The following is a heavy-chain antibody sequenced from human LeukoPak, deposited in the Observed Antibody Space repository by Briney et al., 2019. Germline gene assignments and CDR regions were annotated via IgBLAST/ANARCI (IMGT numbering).Heavy chain of an antibody. CDR3: ASHYDTSGYHYFDF. J-gene: IGHJ4*02. D-gene: IGHD3-22*01. CDR2: IYSGGST. CDR1: GFTVNSHY. V-gene: IGHV3-66*04. Sequence: GGSLRLSCAASGFTVNSHYMSWVRQAPGKGLEWVSNIYSGGSTYYADSVKGRFTISRDNSKNTLYLQMNSLRAEDTAVYYCASHYDTSGYHYFDFRGQGTLVTVSS.